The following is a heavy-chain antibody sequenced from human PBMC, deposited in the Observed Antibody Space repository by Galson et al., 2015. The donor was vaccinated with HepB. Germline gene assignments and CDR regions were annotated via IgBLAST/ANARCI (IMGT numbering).Heavy chain of an antibody. Sequence: SCKASGGTFSSYAISWVRQAPGQGLEWMGGIIPIFGTANYAQKFQGRVTITADESTSTAYMELSSLRSEDTAVYYCAERSGVGGYFDLWGRGTLVTVSS. J-gene: IGHJ2*01. CDR2: IIPIFGTA. CDR3: AERSGVGGYFDL. CDR1: GGTFSSYA. V-gene: IGHV1-69*01. D-gene: IGHD3-3*01.